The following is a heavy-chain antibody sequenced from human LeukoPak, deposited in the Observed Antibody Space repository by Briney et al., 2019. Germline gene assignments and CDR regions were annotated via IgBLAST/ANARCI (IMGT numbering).Heavy chain of an antibody. Sequence: GSLRLSCAVSGFTVSSNYMTWVRQPPGKGLEWIGEIYHSGSTNHNPSLKSRVTISVDKSKNQFSLKLSSVTAADTAVYYCARDGTVTTKAAFDIWGQGTMVTVSS. V-gene: IGHV4-4*02. CDR3: ARDGTVTTKAAFDI. CDR1: GFTVSSNY. D-gene: IGHD4-17*01. CDR2: IYHSGST. J-gene: IGHJ3*02.